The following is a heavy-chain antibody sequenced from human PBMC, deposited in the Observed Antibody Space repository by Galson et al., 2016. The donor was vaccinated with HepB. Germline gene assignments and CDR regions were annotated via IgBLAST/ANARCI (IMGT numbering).Heavy chain of an antibody. CDR1: GFTFSTRA. V-gene: IGHV3-23*01. CDR2: ISGNAYAT. D-gene: IGHD2-21*01. J-gene: IGHJ3*02. Sequence: SLRLSCAASGFTFSTRAMSWVRQAPGKGLEWVSAISGNAYATYYADSVKGRFTISRDNSNNMVWLQMNSLRAEDTAVYYCAKDHWGGFGPDAFHIWGQGTVVTVSS. CDR3: AKDHWGGFGPDAFHI.